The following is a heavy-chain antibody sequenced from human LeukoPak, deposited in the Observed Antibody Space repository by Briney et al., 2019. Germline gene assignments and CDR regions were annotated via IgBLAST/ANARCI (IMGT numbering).Heavy chain of an antibody. CDR2: IYYSGST. CDR1: GGSISSYY. Sequence: SETLSLTCTVSGGSISSYYWSWIRQPPGKGLEWIGYIYYSGSTKCNPSLKSRVTISVDTSKNQFSLKLSSVTAADTAVYYCARHAGTSFYFDYWGQGTLVTVSS. V-gene: IGHV4-59*08. CDR3: ARHAGTSFYFDY. J-gene: IGHJ4*02. D-gene: IGHD1-26*01.